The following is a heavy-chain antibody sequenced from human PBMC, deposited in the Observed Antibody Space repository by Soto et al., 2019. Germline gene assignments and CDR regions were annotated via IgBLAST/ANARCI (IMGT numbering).Heavy chain of an antibody. CDR2: INPNSGGT. J-gene: IGHJ4*02. CDR1: GYTFTGYY. CDR3: ARNERITIFGVVSARN. V-gene: IGHV1-2*02. Sequence: ASVKVSCKASGYTFTGYYMHWVRQAPGHGLEWMGWINPNSGGTNYAQKFQGRVTMTRDTSISTAYMELSRLRSDDTAVYYCARNERITIFGVVSARNWGQGTLVTVSS. D-gene: IGHD3-3*01.